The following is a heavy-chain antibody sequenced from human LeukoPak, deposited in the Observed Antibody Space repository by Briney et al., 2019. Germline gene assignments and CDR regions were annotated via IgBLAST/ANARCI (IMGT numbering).Heavy chain of an antibody. D-gene: IGHD1-1*01. CDR2: LSANGANT. CDR1: EFTFNNYA. J-gene: IGHJ4*02. CDR3: ARRSMTGTYYFDY. Sequence: GGSLRLSCAASEFTFNNYAMSWVRQAPGKGLEWVSSLSANGANTYSADSVKGRFIISRDNSKNTLYLQVNGLRPEDTAVYYCARRSMTGTYYFDYWGQGTLVTVSS. V-gene: IGHV3-23*01.